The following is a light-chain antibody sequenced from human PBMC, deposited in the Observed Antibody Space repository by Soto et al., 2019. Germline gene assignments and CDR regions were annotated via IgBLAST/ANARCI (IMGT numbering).Light chain of an antibody. CDR3: QQYYSYPRT. CDR2: AAS. CDR1: QGSSSY. V-gene: IGKV1-8*01. Sequence: AIRMTQSPSSLSASTGDRVTITCRAIQGSSSYLAWYQQKPGKAPKLLIYAASTLQSGVPSRFSGSGSGTDFTLTISCLQSEDFATYSCQQYYSYPRTFGQGTKVEIK. J-gene: IGKJ1*01.